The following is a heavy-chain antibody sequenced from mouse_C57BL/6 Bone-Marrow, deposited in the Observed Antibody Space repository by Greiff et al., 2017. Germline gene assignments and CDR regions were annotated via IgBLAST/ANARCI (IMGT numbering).Heavy chain of an antibody. CDR1: GYTFTSYW. CDR3: ARSGPLGRSFDY. Sequence: VQLQQPGAELVKPGASVKMSCKASGYTFTSYWITWVKQRPGQGLEWIGDIYPTSGRTNYNEKFKGKAILTVDTSSNTAYMQLSSLKSEDSAVFYCARSGPLGRSFDYWGQGTTLTVSA. D-gene: IGHD4-1*01. CDR2: IYPTSGRT. J-gene: IGHJ2*01. V-gene: IGHV1-55*01.